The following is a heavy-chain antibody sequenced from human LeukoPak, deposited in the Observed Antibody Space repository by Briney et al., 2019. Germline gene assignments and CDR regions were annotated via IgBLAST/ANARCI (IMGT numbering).Heavy chain of an antibody. V-gene: IGHV3-23*01. CDR1: GFTFSNYA. J-gene: IGHJ4*02. CDR2: ISSSGSST. D-gene: IGHD6-19*01. Sequence: GGFLRLSCAASGFTFSNYAMSWVRQAPGKGLEWVSSISSSGSSTYYADSVKGRFTISRDNSKNTLFLQMSSLRAEDTAVYYCATQRSGWHYFDYWGQGTLVTVSS. CDR3: ATQRSGWHYFDY.